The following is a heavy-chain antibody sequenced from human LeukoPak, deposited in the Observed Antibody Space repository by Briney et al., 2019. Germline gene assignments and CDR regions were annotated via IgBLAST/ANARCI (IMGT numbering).Heavy chain of an antibody. CDR3: ARAPERVYYFDY. CDR1: GFTFNSYG. CDR2: INPSGGST. J-gene: IGHJ4*02. Sequence: GGSLRLSCAASGFTFNSYGMHWVRQAPGQGLEWMGIINPSGGSTSYAQKFQGRVTMTRDTSTSTVYMELSSLRSEDTAVYYCARAPERVYYFDYWGQGTLVTVSS. V-gene: IGHV1-46*02.